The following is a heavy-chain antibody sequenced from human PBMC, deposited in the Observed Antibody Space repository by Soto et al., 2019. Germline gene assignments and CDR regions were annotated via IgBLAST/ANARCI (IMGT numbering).Heavy chain of an antibody. Sequence: SETLSLTCTVSGGSISSGGYYWSWIRQHPGKGLEWIGYIYYSGSTYYNPSLKSRVTISVDTSKNQFSLKLSSVTAADTAVYYCARDLSGDYEMGGNWFDPWGQGTLVTVSS. J-gene: IGHJ5*02. D-gene: IGHD4-17*01. CDR1: GGSISSGGYY. CDR3: ARDLSGDYEMGGNWFDP. CDR2: IYYSGST. V-gene: IGHV4-31*03.